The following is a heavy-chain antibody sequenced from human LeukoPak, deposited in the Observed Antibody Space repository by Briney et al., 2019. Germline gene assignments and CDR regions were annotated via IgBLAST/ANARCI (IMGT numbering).Heavy chain of an antibody. CDR2: INHSGST. V-gene: IGHV4-34*01. CDR3: ARGGHSSGYYYVPAAFDI. Sequence: SETLSLTCAVYGGSFSGYYWSWIRQPPGKGLEWIGEINHSGSTNYNPSLKSRVTISVDTSKNQFSLKLSSVTAADAAVYYCARGGHSSGYYYVPAAFDIWGQGTMVTVSS. J-gene: IGHJ3*02. D-gene: IGHD3-22*01. CDR1: GGSFSGYY.